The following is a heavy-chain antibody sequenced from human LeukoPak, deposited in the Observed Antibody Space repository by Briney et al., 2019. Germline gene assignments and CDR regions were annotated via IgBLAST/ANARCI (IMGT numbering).Heavy chain of an antibody. CDR1: GGSISSYY. Sequence: SETLSLTRTVSGGSISSYYWSWIRQPPGKGLEWIGYIYYSGSTNYNPSLKSRVTISVDTSKNQFSLKLSSVTAADTAVYYCARFRGYSYGDFDYWGQGTLVTVSS. J-gene: IGHJ4*02. CDR2: IYYSGST. D-gene: IGHD5-18*01. CDR3: ARFRGYSYGDFDY. V-gene: IGHV4-59*01.